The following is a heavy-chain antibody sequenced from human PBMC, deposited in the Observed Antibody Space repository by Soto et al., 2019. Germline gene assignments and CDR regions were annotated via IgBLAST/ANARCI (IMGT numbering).Heavy chain of an antibody. Sequence: GSLRLSCAASGFTFSSYAMSWVRQAPGKGLEWVSAISGSGGSTYYADSVKGRFTISRDNSKNTLYLQMNSLRAEDTAVYYCAKDEYYYDSSGTLDAWGQGTLVTVSS. D-gene: IGHD3-22*01. V-gene: IGHV3-23*01. CDR3: AKDEYYYDSSGTLDA. J-gene: IGHJ5*02. CDR2: ISGSGGST. CDR1: GFTFSSYA.